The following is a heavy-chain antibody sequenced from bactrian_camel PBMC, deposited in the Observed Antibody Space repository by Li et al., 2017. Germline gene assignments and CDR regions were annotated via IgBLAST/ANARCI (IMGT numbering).Heavy chain of an antibody. D-gene: IGHD1*01. CDR2: IRRSGGET. J-gene: IGHJ4*01. Sequence: VQLVESGGGSVQAGGSLRLSCTASGLTYSTDFMAWYRLPPGRAPAEREGIAAIRRSGGETWYAGSVKGRFTISRDNAKNTLYLQMNSLTPEDTAMYYCAAKAKTWRPCPRPMDGEVFSSYGQGTQVTVS. CDR1: GLTYSTDF. V-gene: IGHV3S59*01.